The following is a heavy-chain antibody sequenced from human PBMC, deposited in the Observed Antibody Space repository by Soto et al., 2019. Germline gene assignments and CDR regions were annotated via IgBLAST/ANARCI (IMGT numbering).Heavy chain of an antibody. CDR3: TRRANGDLAYYYYYMDV. CDR1: GFTFSGSA. J-gene: IGHJ6*03. CDR2: IRSKANSYAT. D-gene: IGHD4-17*01. Sequence: EVQLVESGGGLVQPGGSLKLSCAASGFTFSGSAMHWVRQASGKGLEWVGRIRSKANSYATAYAASVKGRFTISRDDSKNTAYLQMNSLKTEDTAVYYCTRRANGDLAYYYYYMDVWGKGTTVTVSS. V-gene: IGHV3-73*01.